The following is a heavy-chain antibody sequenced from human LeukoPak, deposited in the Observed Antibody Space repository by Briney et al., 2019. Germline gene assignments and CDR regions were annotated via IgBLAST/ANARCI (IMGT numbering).Heavy chain of an antibody. V-gene: IGHV3-23*01. CDR1: GFTFSSYA. CDR2: ISGSGGST. D-gene: IGHD6-19*01. Sequence: GGSLRLSCAASGFTFSSYAMSWVRQAPGKGLEWVSAISGSGGSTYYADSVKGRFTISRDNSKNTLYLQMNSLRAEDTAVYYCARDQRYSSGWYAANWFDPWGQGTLVTVSS. CDR3: ARDQRYSSGWYAANWFDP. J-gene: IGHJ5*02.